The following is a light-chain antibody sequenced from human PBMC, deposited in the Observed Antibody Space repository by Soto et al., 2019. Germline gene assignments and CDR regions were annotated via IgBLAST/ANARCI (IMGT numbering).Light chain of an antibody. CDR2: DAS. CDR1: QSVSSY. J-gene: IGKJ5*01. V-gene: IGKV3-11*01. CDR3: QQSSNWPPIT. Sequence: EIVLTQSPATLSLSPGERATLSCRASQSVSSYLAWYQQKPGQAPRLLIYDASNSATGIPARFSGSGSGTDFTLTISSLEPEDFAVYYCQQSSNWPPITFGHGTRLEIK.